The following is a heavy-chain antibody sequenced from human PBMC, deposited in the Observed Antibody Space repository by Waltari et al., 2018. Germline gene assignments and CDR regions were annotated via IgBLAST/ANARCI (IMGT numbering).Heavy chain of an antibody. J-gene: IGHJ4*02. D-gene: IGHD1-26*01. CDR1: GFTFGDYA. CDR2: IRSKAYGGKT. Sequence: EVQLVESGGGLVQPGRSLRLSCTASGFTFGDYAMSWVRQAPGKGLVWVGFIRSKAYGGKTEYAASVKGRFTISRDDSKSIAYLQMNSLKTEDTAVYYCTRVSGSYYPPLDYWGQGTLVTVSS. V-gene: IGHV3-49*04. CDR3: TRVSGSYYPPLDY.